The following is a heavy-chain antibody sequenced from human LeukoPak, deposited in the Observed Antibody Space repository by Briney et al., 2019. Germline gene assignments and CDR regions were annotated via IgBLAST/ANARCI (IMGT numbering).Heavy chain of an antibody. D-gene: IGHD6-19*01. V-gene: IGHV4-39*02. J-gene: IGHJ4*02. CDR3: ARDANYRDRSGYPSPLDF. CDR1: GDTISSSRVF. CDR2: LSDRGSP. Sequence: PSETLSLTCTVSGDTISSSRVFWAWIRQPPGKGLEWIASLSDRGSPKYSPSFKRRVSIFTDTAKNQLSLNLRSVTAADTAVYYCARDANYRDRSGYPSPLDFWGQGILVTVSS.